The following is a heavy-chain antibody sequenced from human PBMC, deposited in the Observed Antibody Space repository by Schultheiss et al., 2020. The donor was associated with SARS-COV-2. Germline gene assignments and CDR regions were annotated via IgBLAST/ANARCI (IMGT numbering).Heavy chain of an antibody. CDR3: ARGPTRRILTGYWMKLTTDYYGMDV. D-gene: IGHD3-9*01. J-gene: IGHJ6*02. CDR1: GGSISSYY. CDR2: IYYSGST. V-gene: IGHV4-59*12. Sequence: SETLSLTCTVSGGSISSYYWSWIRQPPGKGLEWIGYIYYSGSTYYNPSLKSRVTISVDTSKNQFSLKLSSVTAADTAVYYCARGPTRRILTGYWMKLTTDYYGMDVWGQGTTVTVSS.